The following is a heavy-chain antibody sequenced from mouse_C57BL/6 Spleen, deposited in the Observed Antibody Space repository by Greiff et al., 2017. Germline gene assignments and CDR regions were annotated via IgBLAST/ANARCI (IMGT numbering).Heavy chain of an antibody. Sequence: EVQLQQSGPELVKPGASVKISCKASGYTFTDYYMNWVKQSHGKSLEWIGDINPNNGGTSYNQKFKGKATLTVDKSSSTAYMELRSLTSEDSAVYYCARRTSRGGRNWYFDVWGTGTTVTVSS. V-gene: IGHV1-26*01. D-gene: IGHD1-1*01. CDR2: INPNNGGT. CDR3: ARRTSRGGRNWYFDV. CDR1: GYTFTDYY. J-gene: IGHJ1*03.